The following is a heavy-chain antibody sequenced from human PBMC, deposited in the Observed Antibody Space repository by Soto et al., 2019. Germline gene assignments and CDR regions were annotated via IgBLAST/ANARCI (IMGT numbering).Heavy chain of an antibody. CDR1: GFTFSSFA. CDR2: ISGSGEST. Sequence: GGSLRLSCAASGFTFSSFAMSWVRQAPGKGLEWVSSISGSGESTYYADSVKGRLSISRDNSKNALYLQMNSLRAEDTAVYYCAKRREGGYYIFDYWGQGTPVTVSS. CDR3: AKRREGGYYIFDY. V-gene: IGHV3-23*01. J-gene: IGHJ4*02. D-gene: IGHD3-10*01.